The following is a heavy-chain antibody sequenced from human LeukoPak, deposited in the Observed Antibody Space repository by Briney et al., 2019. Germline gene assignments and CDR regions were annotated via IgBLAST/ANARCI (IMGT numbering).Heavy chain of an antibody. CDR2: ISWNSGSI. J-gene: IGHJ3*02. CDR3: AKAKTYYYDSSGYFDAFDI. V-gene: IGHV3-9*01. D-gene: IGHD3-22*01. Sequence: GGSLRLSCAASGFTFYDYAMHWVRQAPGQGLEWVSGISWNSGSIGYADSVNGRFTISRDNAKNSLYLQMNSLRAEDTALYYCAKAKTYYYDSSGYFDAFDIWGQGTMVTVSS. CDR1: GFTFYDYA.